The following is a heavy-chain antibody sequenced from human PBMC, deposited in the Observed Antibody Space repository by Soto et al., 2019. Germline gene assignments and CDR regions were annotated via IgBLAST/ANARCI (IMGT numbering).Heavy chain of an antibody. CDR1: GFTFSSYW. Sequence: GGSLRLSCTASGFTFSSYWMSWVRQAPGKGLEWVANIKQDGSEKYYVDSVKGRFTISRDNAKNSLYLQMNSLRAEDTAVYYCAKSFPFYHFWSGYPGGPYYFDYWGQGTLVTVSS. CDR2: IKQDGSEK. J-gene: IGHJ4*02. V-gene: IGHV3-7*01. D-gene: IGHD3-3*01. CDR3: AKSFPFYHFWSGYPGGPYYFDY.